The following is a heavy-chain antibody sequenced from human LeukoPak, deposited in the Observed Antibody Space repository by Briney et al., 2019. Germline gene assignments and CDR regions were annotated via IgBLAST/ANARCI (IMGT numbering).Heavy chain of an antibody. CDR1: GFTFSSYW. Sequence: PGGSLRLSCAASGFTFSSYWMHWVRQAPGQGQVWVSRINSDGSSTSYADSVKGRFTISRDNDNNTLYLQMNSLRAEDTAVYYCARGYDYVWDWYFHLWGRGTLVTVSS. CDR2: INSDGSST. D-gene: IGHD3-16*01. J-gene: IGHJ2*01. V-gene: IGHV3-74*01. CDR3: ARGYDYVWDWYFHL.